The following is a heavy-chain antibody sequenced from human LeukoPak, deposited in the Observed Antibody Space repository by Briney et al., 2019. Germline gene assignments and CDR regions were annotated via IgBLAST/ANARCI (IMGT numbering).Heavy chain of an antibody. J-gene: IGHJ4*02. CDR2: IKEDGSEK. CDR1: GFTFSNYW. Sequence: GGSLRLSCAASGFTFSNYWMNWVRQAPGKGLEWVANIKEDGSEKHYVDSVKGRFTISRDNAKNSLCLQMNSLRAEDTAIYYYVRSGGYWGQGTLVTVSS. V-gene: IGHV3-7*05. CDR3: VRSGGY. D-gene: IGHD1-26*01.